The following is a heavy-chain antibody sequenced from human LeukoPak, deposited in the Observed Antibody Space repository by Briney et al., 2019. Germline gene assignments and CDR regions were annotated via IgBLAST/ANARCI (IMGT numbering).Heavy chain of an antibody. Sequence: GGSLRLSRAASGFTFSSYWMSWVRQAPGKGLEWVANIKEDGNEKYYVDSVKGRFTISRDNAKNSLYLQMNSLRAEDTAVYYCARDPEVWAWYFDLWGRGTLVTVSS. CDR3: ARDPEVWAWYFDL. D-gene: IGHD1-26*01. J-gene: IGHJ2*01. CDR1: GFTFSSYW. CDR2: IKEDGNEK. V-gene: IGHV3-7*01.